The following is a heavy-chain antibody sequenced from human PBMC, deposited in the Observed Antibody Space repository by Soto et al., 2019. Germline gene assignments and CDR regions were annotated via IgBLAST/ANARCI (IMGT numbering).Heavy chain of an antibody. Sequence: GGSLRLSCEASGFTFSGSAMHWVRQAPGKGREWVGRIRSKANGYATAYAGSVKGRFSISRDESKNTAYLQMNSLKTEDTAVYYCTSHSPDDTRRKWGQGTQVTVAS. CDR3: TSHSPDDTRRK. J-gene: IGHJ4*02. V-gene: IGHV3-73*01. CDR2: IRSKANGYAT. CDR1: GFTFSGSA. D-gene: IGHD3-9*01.